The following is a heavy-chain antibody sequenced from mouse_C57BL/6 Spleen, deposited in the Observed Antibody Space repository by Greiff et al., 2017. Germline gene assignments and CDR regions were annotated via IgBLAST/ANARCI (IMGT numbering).Heavy chain of an antibody. CDR2: IYPGSGNT. CDR1: GYSFTSYY. Sequence: QVQLQQSGPELVKPGASVKISCKASGYSFTSYYIHWVKQRPGQGLEWIGWIYPGSGNTKYNEKIKGKATLTADKSSSTAYMQLSSLTSEDSAVYYCTRQDYYGSSLWFAYWGQGTLVTVSA. J-gene: IGHJ3*01. V-gene: IGHV1-66*01. CDR3: TRQDYYGSSLWFAY. D-gene: IGHD1-1*01.